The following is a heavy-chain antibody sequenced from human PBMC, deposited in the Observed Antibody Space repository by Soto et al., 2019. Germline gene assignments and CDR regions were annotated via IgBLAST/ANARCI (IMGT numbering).Heavy chain of an antibody. J-gene: IGHJ4*02. CDR3: VHRKFSRYGELCFDY. V-gene: IGHV2-5*02. Sequence: QITLKESGPTLVKPTQTLTLTCTFSGFSLRTTGVAVGWIRQPPGKALEWLALTYWDGDSRYSPSLQGRVTATQDTSRDPVVLTLTNMDPVDTATYYCVHRKFSRYGELCFDYWGQGILVTVSS. CDR2: TYWDGDS. D-gene: IGHD2-21*01. CDR1: GFSLRTTGVA.